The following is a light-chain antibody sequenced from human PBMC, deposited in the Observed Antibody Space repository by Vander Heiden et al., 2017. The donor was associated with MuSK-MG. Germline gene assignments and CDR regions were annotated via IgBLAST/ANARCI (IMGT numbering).Light chain of an antibody. Sequence: QSVLTQPPSASGTPGQRVTISCSGSSSNIGSNTVNWYQQLPGTAPKLLIYSNNQRPSGVPDRFSGSKSGTSASLAISGLQSEDEAEYDCAAWDDSLNGPVLGGGTKLTV. V-gene: IGLV1-44*01. CDR2: SNN. CDR1: SSNIGSNT. CDR3: AAWDDSLNGPV. J-gene: IGLJ2*01.